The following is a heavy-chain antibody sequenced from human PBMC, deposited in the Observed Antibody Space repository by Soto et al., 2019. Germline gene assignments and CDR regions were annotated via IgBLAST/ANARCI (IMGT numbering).Heavy chain of an antibody. D-gene: IGHD3-3*01. J-gene: IGHJ4*02. CDR2: ISAYNGNT. CDR1: GYTFTSYG. V-gene: IGHV1-18*04. CDR3: ARARDTIFGVVIYDPSFDY. Sequence: ASVKVSCKASGYTFTSYGISWVRQAPGQGLEWMGWISAYNGNTNYAQKLQGRVTKTTDTSTSTAYMELRSLRSDDTAVYYCARARDTIFGVVIYDPSFDYWGQGTLVTVSS.